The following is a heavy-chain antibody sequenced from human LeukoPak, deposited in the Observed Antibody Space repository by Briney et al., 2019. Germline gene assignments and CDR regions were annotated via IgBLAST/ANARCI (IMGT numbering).Heavy chain of an antibody. CDR1: GGSISSYY. D-gene: IGHD1-20*01. Sequence: SETLSLTCTVSGGSISSYYWSWIRQPPGKGLEWIGEINHSGSTNYNPSLKSRVTISVDTSKNQFSLKLSSVTAADTAVYYCARGGYNWKMGIDYWGQGTLVTVSS. CDR3: ARGGYNWKMGIDY. CDR2: INHSGST. V-gene: IGHV4-34*01. J-gene: IGHJ4*02.